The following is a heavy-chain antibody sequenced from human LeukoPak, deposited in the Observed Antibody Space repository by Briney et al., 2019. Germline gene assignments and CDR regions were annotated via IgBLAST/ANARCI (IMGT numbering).Heavy chain of an antibody. D-gene: IGHD6-13*01. Sequence: GASVKVSCKASGGTFISYAISWVRQAPGQGLEWMGGIIPVFGTANYAQKFQGRVTITADESTSTAYMELSSLRSEDTAVYYCARVLLAAAGHFDYWGQGTLVTVSS. J-gene: IGHJ4*02. V-gene: IGHV1-69*13. CDR1: GGTFISYA. CDR2: IIPVFGTA. CDR3: ARVLLAAAGHFDY.